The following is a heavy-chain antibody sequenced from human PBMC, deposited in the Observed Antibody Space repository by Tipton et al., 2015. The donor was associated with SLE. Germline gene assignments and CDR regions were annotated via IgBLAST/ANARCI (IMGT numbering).Heavy chain of an antibody. D-gene: IGHD3-22*01. CDR2: ISYDGSNK. CDR3: ARDYYDSSGTRYGMDV. V-gene: IGHV3-30*04. CDR1: GFTFSSYA. J-gene: IGHJ6*02. Sequence: SLRLSCAASGFTFSSYAMHWVRQAPGKGLEWVAVISYDGSNKYYADSVKGRFTISRDNAKNSLYLQMNSLRAEDTAVYYCARDYYDSSGTRYGMDVWGQGTTVTVSS.